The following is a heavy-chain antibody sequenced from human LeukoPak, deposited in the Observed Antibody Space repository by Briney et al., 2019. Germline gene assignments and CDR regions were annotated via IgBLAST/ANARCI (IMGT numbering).Heavy chain of an antibody. V-gene: IGHV4-59*08. Sequence: SETLSLTCTVSGGSISSYYWSWIRLPPGEGLEWVGYIYYSGSTNYNPSLKSRVTISVDTSNNKFSLKLNSVTAADTAVYYCARQGRDYGDFDYWGQGTLVTVSS. CDR1: GGSISSYY. J-gene: IGHJ4*02. CDR3: ARQGRDYGDFDY. CDR2: IYYSGST. D-gene: IGHD4-17*01.